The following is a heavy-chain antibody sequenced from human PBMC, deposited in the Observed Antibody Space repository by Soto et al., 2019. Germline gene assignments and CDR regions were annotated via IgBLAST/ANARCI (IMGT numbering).Heavy chain of an antibody. CDR1: GYTFTSYG. CDR3: ARDSITIFAVVIIENDAFDI. D-gene: IGHD3-3*01. V-gene: IGHV1-18*01. J-gene: IGHJ3*02. CDR2: ISAYNGNT. Sequence: QVPLVQSGAEVKKPGASVKVSCKASGYTFTSYGISWVRQAPGQGLEWMGWISAYNGNTNYAQKLPGRVTMTTDTSTSTAYMELRGLRSDDTAVYYCARDSITIFAVVIIENDAFDIWGQGTMVTVSS.